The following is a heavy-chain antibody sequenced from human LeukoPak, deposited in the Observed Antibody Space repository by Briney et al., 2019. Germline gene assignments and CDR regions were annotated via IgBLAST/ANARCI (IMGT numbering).Heavy chain of an antibody. D-gene: IGHD3-22*01. CDR3: ARGDRDSSGYYAY. CDR2: INHSGST. Sequence: PSETLSLTCAVYGGSFSGYYWSWIRQPPGKGLEWIGEINHSGSTNYNPSLKSRVTISVDTSKNQFSLKLSSVTAADTAVYYCARGDRDSSGYYAYWGQGTLVTVSS. V-gene: IGHV4-34*01. J-gene: IGHJ4*02. CDR1: GGSFSGYY.